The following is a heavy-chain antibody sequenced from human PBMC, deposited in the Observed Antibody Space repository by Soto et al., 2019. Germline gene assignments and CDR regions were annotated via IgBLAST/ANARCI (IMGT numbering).Heavy chain of an antibody. CDR3: ARQENYFGSGSYFDY. D-gene: IGHD3-10*01. CDR2: IDYSGST. CDR1: GDSISSSSYY. V-gene: IGHV4-39*01. Sequence: SETLSLTCIVSGDSISSSSYYWGWIRQPPGKGLEWIGSIDYSGSTYYNPSLKSRLTISVDTSKNQFSLKLSSVTAADTAVYYCARQENYFGSGSYFDYWGQTTLVTVSS. J-gene: IGHJ4*02.